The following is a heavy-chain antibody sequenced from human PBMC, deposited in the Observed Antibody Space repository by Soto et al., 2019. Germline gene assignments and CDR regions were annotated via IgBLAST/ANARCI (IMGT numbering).Heavy chain of an antibody. CDR3: ARARRLYYDSSGYSY. V-gene: IGHV4-59*01. CDR1: GGSISSYY. Sequence: SGTLSLTCTVSGGSISSYYWSWIRQPPGKGLEWSGYIYYSGSTNYNPSLKSRVTISVDTSKNQFSLKLSSVTAADTAVYYCARARRLYYDSSGYSYWGQGTLVT. J-gene: IGHJ4*02. CDR2: IYYSGST. D-gene: IGHD3-22*01.